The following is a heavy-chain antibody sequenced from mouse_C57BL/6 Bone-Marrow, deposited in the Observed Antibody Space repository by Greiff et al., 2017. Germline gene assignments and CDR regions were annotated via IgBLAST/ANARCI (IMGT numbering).Heavy chain of an antibody. J-gene: IGHJ4*01. D-gene: IGHD2-2*01. CDR2: IHPNSGST. V-gene: IGHV1-64*01. CDR3: AREGLRQMDY. CDR1: GYTFTSYW. Sequence: QVQLQQPGAELVKPGASVKLSCKASGYTFTSYWMHWVKQRPGQGLEWIGMIHPNSGSTNYNEKFKSKATLTVDTSSSTAYMQLSSLTSEDSAVYYCAREGLRQMDYWGQGTSVTVSS.